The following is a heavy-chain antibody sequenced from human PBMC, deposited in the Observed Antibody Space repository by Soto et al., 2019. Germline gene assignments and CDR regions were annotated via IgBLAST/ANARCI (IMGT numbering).Heavy chain of an antibody. CDR2: IIPIFGTA. CDR1: GGTFSSYA. D-gene: IGHD4-4*01. Sequence: SVKVSCKASGGTFSSYAISWVRQAPGQGLEWMGGIIPIFGTANYAQKFQGRVTITADESTSTAYMELSSLRSEDTAVYYCARKLTTVKFYYYGMDVWGQGTTVTVSS. J-gene: IGHJ6*02. V-gene: IGHV1-69*13. CDR3: ARKLTTVKFYYYGMDV.